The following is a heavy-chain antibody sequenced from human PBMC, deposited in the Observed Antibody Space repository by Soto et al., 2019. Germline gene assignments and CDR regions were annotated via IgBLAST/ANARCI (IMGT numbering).Heavy chain of an antibody. Sequence: SETLSLTCIVSGGSISIDGYYWSWIRQHPGKGLEWIGYIYYSGYTYYSPSLKSRLTISVDTSKNQFSLKLSSVTAADTAVYYCARDGYCSGGSCYSVTVFDYWGQGTLVTVSS. CDR3: ARDGYCSGGSCYSVTVFDY. D-gene: IGHD2-15*01. CDR1: GGSISIDGYY. J-gene: IGHJ4*02. V-gene: IGHV4-31*03. CDR2: IYYSGYT.